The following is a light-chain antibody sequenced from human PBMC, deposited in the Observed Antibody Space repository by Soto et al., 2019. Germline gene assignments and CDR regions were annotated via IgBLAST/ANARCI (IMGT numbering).Light chain of an antibody. J-gene: IGKJ5*01. V-gene: IGKV3-11*01. CDR3: QQRHSWVT. Sequence: EIVLIPSPATLSLSPVERATLSCRASQSVSSNLAWYQQNPGQAPRLLIYDASSRATGIPARFSGSGSGTDFTLTISMLEPEDFAIYYCQQRHSWVTFGQGTDWR. CDR2: DAS. CDR1: QSVSSN.